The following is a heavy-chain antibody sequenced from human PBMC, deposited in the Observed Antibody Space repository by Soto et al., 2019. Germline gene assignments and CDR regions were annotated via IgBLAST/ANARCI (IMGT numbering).Heavy chain of an antibody. CDR3: ARDLGWGHYYFDY. Sequence: ASVKVSCKASGFSFSDYFMHWVRQAPGQGLEWMGIINPSGDSRNYAQKFQGRVTITRDTSTSTVYMDLSSLRYEDTAVYYCARDLGWGHYYFDYWGQGTMVTVSS. CDR2: INPSGDSR. CDR1: GFSFSDYF. D-gene: IGHD3-16*01. J-gene: IGHJ4*02. V-gene: IGHV1-46*01.